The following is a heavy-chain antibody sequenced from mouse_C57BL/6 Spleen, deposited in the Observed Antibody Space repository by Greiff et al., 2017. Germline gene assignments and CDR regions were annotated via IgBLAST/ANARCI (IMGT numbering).Heavy chain of an antibody. CDR1: GFTFSSYA. V-gene: IGHV5-4*01. J-gene: IGHJ4*01. Sequence: DVQLVESGGGLVKPGGSLKLSCAASGFTFSSYAMSWVRQTPEKRLEWVATISDGGSYTYYPDNVKGRFTISRDNAKNNLYLQMSHLKSEDTAMYYCAREIVATDYAMDYWGQGTSVTVSS. CDR3: AREIVATDYAMDY. CDR2: ISDGGSYT. D-gene: IGHD1-1*01.